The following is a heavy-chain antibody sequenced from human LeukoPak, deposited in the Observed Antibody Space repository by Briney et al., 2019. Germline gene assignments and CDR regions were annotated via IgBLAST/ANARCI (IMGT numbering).Heavy chain of an antibody. D-gene: IGHD2-2*01. V-gene: IGHV3-11*06. J-gene: IGHJ4*02. CDR1: GFTFSDYY. Sequence: GGSLRLSCAASGFTFSDYYMSWIRQAPGKGLEWVSYISSSSYTNYADSVKGRFTISRDNAKNSLYLQMNSLRDEDTAVYYCARVGHCSSTACFIDYWGQGTLVTVSS. CDR3: ARVGHCSSTACFIDY. CDR2: ISSSSYT.